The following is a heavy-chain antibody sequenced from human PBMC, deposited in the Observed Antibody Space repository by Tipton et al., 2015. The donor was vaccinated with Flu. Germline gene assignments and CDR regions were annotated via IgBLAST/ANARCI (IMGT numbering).Heavy chain of an antibody. CDR3: ARSPGYYFDY. J-gene: IGHJ4*02. V-gene: IGHV4-34*01. CDR1: GGSFSEYN. CDR2: IRPSGST. Sequence: TLSLTCAVYGGSFSEYNWSWMRQSPGTGLEWIGEIRPSGSTNYSPSLKSRVTISVDMSKNQFSLKLNSVTAADTAVYYCARSPGYYFDYWGQGTLVTVSS.